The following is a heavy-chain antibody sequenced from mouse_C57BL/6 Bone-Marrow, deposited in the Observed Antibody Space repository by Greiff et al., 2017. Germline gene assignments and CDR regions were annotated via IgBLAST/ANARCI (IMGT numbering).Heavy chain of an antibody. D-gene: IGHD1-1*01. CDR1: GYTFTSYW. CDR2: IHPSDSAT. V-gene: IGHV1-74*01. CDR3: AILDYYGSSVYAMDY. Sequence: VQLQQPGAELVKPGASVTVSCKASGYTFTSYWMHWVKQRPGQGLEWIGRIHPSDSATNYNQKFKGKATLTVDNSSSTAYMQLSSLTSDDSAVYYGAILDYYGSSVYAMDYWGQGTSVTVSS. J-gene: IGHJ4*01.